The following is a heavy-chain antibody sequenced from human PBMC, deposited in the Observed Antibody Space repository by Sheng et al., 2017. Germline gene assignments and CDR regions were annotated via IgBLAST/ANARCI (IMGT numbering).Heavy chain of an antibody. CDR3: ARRLQLPRGAFDI. J-gene: IGHJ3*02. CDR1: GGSFSGYY. V-gene: IGHV4-34*01. Sequence: QVQLQQWGAGLLKPSETLSLTCAVYGGSFSGYYWSWIRQPPGKGLEWIGEINHSGSTNYNPSLKSRVTISVDTSKNQFSLKLSSVTAADTAVYYCARRLQLPRGAFDIWGQGTMVTVSS. CDR2: INHSGST. D-gene: IGHD2-2*01.